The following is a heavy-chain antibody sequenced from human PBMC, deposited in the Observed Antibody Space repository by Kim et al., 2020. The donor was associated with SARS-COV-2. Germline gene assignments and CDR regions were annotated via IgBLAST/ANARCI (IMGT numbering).Heavy chain of an antibody. V-gene: IGHV4-59*13. CDR2: IYYSGST. CDR1: GGSISSYY. D-gene: IGHD3-3*01. Sequence: SETLSLTCTASGGSISSYYWSWIRQPPGKGLEWIGYIYYSGSTNYNPSLKSRVTISVDTSKNQFSLKLSSVTAADTAVYYCARVPHTGFLEWLTLDYYGMDVWGQGTTVTVSS. J-gene: IGHJ6*02. CDR3: ARVPHTGFLEWLTLDYYGMDV.